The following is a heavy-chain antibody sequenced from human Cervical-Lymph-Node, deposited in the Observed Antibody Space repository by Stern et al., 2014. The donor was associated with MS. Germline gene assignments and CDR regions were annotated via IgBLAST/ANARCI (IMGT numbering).Heavy chain of an antibody. CDR3: AGHYYGLDV. J-gene: IGHJ6*02. CDR1: GYTFTDYY. V-gene: IGHV1-2*02. Sequence: VQLVESGAEMKKPGASLKVSCKASGYTFTDYYMHWVRQAPGQGLEWMGWINPNNGDTDSVQKFQGRVTMTRDTSISTAYMELSRLRSEDAAIYYCAGHYYGLDVWGQGTTVTVSS. CDR2: INPNNGDT.